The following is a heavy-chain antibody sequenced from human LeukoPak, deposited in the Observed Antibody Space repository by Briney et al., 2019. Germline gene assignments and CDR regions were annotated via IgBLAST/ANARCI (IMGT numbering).Heavy chain of an antibody. CDR3: ARGGVVVPAASSWFDP. D-gene: IGHD2-2*01. CDR1: GYTFTSYD. Sequence: GASVKVSCKASGYTFTSYDINWVRQATGQGLEWMGWMNPNSGNTGYAQKFQGRVTITRNTSISTAYMELSSLRSEDTAVYYCARGGVVVPAASSWFDPWGQGTLVTVSS. J-gene: IGHJ5*02. CDR2: MNPNSGNT. V-gene: IGHV1-8*03.